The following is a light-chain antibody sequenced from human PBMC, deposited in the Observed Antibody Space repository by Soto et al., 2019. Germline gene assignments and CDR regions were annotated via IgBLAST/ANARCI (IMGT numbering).Light chain of an antibody. CDR1: SSNIGGNT. V-gene: IGLV1-44*01. J-gene: IGLJ2*01. CDR2: SNN. Sequence: QSVLIQPPSASGTPGQRVTISCSGSSSNIGGNTVNWYQQLPGTAPKLFIYSNNQRPSGVPDRFSGSKSDTSASLAISGLQSEDEADYYCAAWDDSLNGVLIGGGTKLTVL. CDR3: AAWDDSLNGVL.